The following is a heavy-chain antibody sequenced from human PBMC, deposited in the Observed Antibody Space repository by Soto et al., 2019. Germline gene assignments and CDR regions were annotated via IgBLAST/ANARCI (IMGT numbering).Heavy chain of an antibody. CDR1: GFTVSSNY. CDR2: IYSGGST. D-gene: IGHD4-17*01. J-gene: IGHJ4*02. CDR3: ARSQAPSSTHDYGDYWYDY. Sequence: PGGSLSLSCAASGFTVSSNYMSWVRQPPGKGLEWVSVIYSGGSTYYADSVKGRFTISRDNSKNTLYLQLNSLRAEDTAVYYCARSQAPSSTHDYGDYWYDYWGQGTLVTVSS. V-gene: IGHV3-66*01.